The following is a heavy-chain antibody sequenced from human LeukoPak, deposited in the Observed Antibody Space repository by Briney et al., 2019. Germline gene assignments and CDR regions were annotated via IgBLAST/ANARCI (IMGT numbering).Heavy chain of an antibody. CDR1: GGTLSSYT. Sequence: SVKVSCKASGGTLSSYTISWVRQAPGQGLEWMGRIIPILGIANYAQKFQGRVTITADKSTSTAYMELSSLRSEDTAVYYCAREKTVAHFDYWGQGTLVTVSS. D-gene: IGHD4-23*01. V-gene: IGHV1-69*04. CDR3: AREKTVAHFDY. CDR2: IIPILGIA. J-gene: IGHJ4*02.